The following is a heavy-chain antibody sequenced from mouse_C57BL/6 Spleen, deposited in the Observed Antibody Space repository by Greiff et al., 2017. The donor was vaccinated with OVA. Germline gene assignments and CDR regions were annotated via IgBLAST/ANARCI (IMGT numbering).Heavy chain of an antibody. CDR2: IYPGDGDT. J-gene: IGHJ1*03. D-gene: IGHD1-1*01. CDR1: GYAFSSSW. CDR3: ARSGNYYGSSGYFDV. Sequence: VKLQESGPELVKPGASVKISCKASGYAFSSSWMNWVKQRPGKGLEWIGRIYPGDGDTNYNGKFKGKATLTADKSSSTAYMQLSSLTSEDSAVYFCARSGNYYGSSGYFDVWGTGTTVTVSS. V-gene: IGHV1-82*01.